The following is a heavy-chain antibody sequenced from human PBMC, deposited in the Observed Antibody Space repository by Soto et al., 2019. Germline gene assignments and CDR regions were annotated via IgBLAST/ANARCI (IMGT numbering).Heavy chain of an antibody. V-gene: IGHV1-69*13. CDR2: IIPIFGTA. J-gene: IGHJ4*02. Sequence: SVKVSCKASGGTFSSYAISWVRQAPGQGLEWMGGIIPIFGTANYAQKFQDRVTITADESTSTAYMELSSLRSEDTAVYYCARDGRVYTTMITLLDFWGQGTLVTVSS. CDR3: ARDGRVYTTMITLLDF. D-gene: IGHD3-22*01. CDR1: GGTFSSYA.